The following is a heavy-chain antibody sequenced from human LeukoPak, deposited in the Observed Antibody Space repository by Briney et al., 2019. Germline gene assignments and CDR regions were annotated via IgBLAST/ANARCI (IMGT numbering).Heavy chain of an antibody. D-gene: IGHD3-10*01. J-gene: IGHJ6*03. CDR2: IYYSGST. CDR1: GGSISCYY. V-gene: IGHV4-59*01. Sequence: PSETLSLTCAVSGGSISCYYWSWIRQPPGKGLEWIGYIYYSGSTNYNPSLKSRVTISVDTAKNQFSLKLSSVTAAGTAVYYCARVEEGYGSGRRENYYYYYMDVWGKGTTVTISS. CDR3: ARVEEGYGSGRRENYYYYYMDV.